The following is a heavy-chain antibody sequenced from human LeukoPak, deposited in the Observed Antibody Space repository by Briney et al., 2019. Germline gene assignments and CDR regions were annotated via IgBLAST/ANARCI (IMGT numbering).Heavy chain of an antibody. CDR2: IIPILGIA. Sequence: SVKVSCKASGGTFSSYAISWVRQAPGQGLEWMGRIIPILGIANYAQKFQGRVTITADKSTSTAYMELSSLRSEDTAVYYCARATASYGAPLVDHWGQGTLVTVSS. CDR1: GGTFSSYA. V-gene: IGHV1-69*04. CDR3: ARATASYGAPLVDH. D-gene: IGHD5-18*01. J-gene: IGHJ4*02.